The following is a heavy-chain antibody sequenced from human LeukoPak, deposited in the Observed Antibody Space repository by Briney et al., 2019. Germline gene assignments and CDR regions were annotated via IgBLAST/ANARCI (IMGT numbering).Heavy chain of an antibody. CDR3: AKVETSYYDSSGYYPFDS. CDR1: GLTFTDFA. D-gene: IGHD3-22*01. V-gene: IGHV3-23*01. CDR2: ISASGGSS. J-gene: IGHJ4*02. Sequence: GGSLRLSCEASGLTFTDFAITWVRQAPGKGPEWVSAISASGGSSFYADSVKGRFTISRDNSKNTLYLQMNSLRADDTAVYYCAKVETSYYDSSGYYPFDSWGQGTLVTVSS.